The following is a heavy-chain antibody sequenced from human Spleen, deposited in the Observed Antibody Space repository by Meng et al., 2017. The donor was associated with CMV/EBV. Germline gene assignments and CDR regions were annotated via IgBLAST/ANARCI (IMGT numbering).Heavy chain of an antibody. CDR3: ARGRVEGRPYLAY. CDR1: GGSFSGYY. Sequence: SETLSLTCSVYGGSFSGYYRSWIRQPPGKGLEWIGEINQSGITNYNPSLKSRVTISVDTSKNQFSLILSSVTVADTAVYYCARGRVEGRPYLAYWGQGTLVTVSS. V-gene: IGHV4-34*01. D-gene: IGHD6-6*01. CDR2: INQSGIT. J-gene: IGHJ4*02.